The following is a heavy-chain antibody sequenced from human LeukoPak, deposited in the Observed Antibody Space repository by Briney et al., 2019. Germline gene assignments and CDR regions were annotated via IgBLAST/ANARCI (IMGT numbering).Heavy chain of an antibody. CDR3: AKDFRLVGTDY. V-gene: IGHV3-23*01. D-gene: IGHD2-21*02. J-gene: IGHJ4*02. CDR1: GFTFSNYA. CDR2: ISGFGVST. Sequence: GGSLRLSSAASGFTFSNYAMTWVRQAPGKGLEWVSTISGFGVSTYYADSVKGRFTISRDNAKNTLYLQMNSLRAEDTAVYYCAKDFRLVGTDYWGQGTLVTVSS.